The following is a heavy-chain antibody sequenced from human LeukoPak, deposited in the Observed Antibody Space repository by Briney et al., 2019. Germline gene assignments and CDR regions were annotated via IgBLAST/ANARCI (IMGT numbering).Heavy chain of an antibody. Sequence: SQTLSLTCAVSGGSISSGGYSWSWIRQPPGKGLEWIGYIYHSGSTYYNPSLKSRVTISVDRSKNQFSLKLSSVTAADTAVYYCARGRQMVRGVAYAYYFDYWGQGTLVTVSS. CDR3: ARGRQMVRGVAYAYYFDY. V-gene: IGHV4-30-2*01. CDR2: IYHSGST. CDR1: GGSISSGGYS. J-gene: IGHJ4*02. D-gene: IGHD3-10*01.